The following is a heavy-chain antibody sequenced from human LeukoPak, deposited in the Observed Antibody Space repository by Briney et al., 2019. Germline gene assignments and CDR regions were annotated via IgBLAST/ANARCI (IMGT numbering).Heavy chain of an antibody. D-gene: IGHD2-21*01. Sequence: PGGSLRLSCAASGFAFNYRSMTWVRQAPRNGMEWILLITGSGGTTYVAASVKGRFVISRDNSKNSLFLQLSSLRPEDTAIYYCAKMAIAKGATQGSGWLQFDLWGQGTLVTVSS. CDR2: ITGSGGTT. CDR1: GFAFNYRS. J-gene: IGHJ4*02. CDR3: AKMAIAKGATQGSGWLQFDL. V-gene: IGHV3-23*01.